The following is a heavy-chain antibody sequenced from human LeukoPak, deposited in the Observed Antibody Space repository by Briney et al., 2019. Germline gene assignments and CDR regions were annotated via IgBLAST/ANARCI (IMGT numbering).Heavy chain of an antibody. CDR2: ISSSSSYI. Sequence: GGSLRLSCAASGFTFSSYSMNWVRQAPGKGLEWVSSISSSSSYIYYADSVKVRFTISRDNAKNSLYLQMNSLRAEDTAVYYCARDDDYGDYGDAFDIWGQGTMVTVSS. V-gene: IGHV3-21*01. D-gene: IGHD4-17*01. CDR1: GFTFSSYS. J-gene: IGHJ3*02. CDR3: ARDDDYGDYGDAFDI.